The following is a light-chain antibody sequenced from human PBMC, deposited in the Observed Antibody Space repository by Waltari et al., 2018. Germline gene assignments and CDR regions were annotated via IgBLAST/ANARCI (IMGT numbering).Light chain of an antibody. CDR1: NSNSGKNP. CDR2: KDD. V-gene: IGLV1-47*01. J-gene: IGLJ2*01. Sequence: QSILTQPPSESGTPGQTVTISCSGHNSNSGKNPASWFQQVPGTAPKVLIYKDDRRPSGVPDRFSASKSGTSASLAISGLRSDDEADYYCAAWDDTVKSVLFGGGTKLTVL. CDR3: AAWDDTVKSVL.